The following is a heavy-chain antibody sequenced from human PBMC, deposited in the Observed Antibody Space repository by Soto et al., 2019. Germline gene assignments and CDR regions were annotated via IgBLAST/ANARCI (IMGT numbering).Heavy chain of an antibody. CDR3: ARVYYDFWSGYSFYYYFDY. D-gene: IGHD3-3*01. J-gene: IGHJ4*02. CDR1: GGSFSGYY. Sequence: QVQLQQWGAGLLKPSETLSLTCAVYGGSFSGYYWSWIRQPPGKGLEWIGEINHSGSTNYNPSLKSRVTISVDTSKNQFSLKLSSVTAADTAVYYCARVYYDFWSGYSFYYYFDYWGQGTLVTVSS. V-gene: IGHV4-34*01. CDR2: INHSGST.